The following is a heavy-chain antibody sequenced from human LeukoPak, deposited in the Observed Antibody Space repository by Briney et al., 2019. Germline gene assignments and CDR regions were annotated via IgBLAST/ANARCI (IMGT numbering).Heavy chain of an antibody. CDR2: ISSSGSTI. D-gene: IGHD3-3*01. Sequence: PGRSLRLSCAASGFTFSSYSMNWVRQAPGKGLEWVSSISSSGSTIYYADSVKGRFTISRDNAKNSLYLQMNSLRAEDTAVYYCARAGDLPRITIFGVVIFDWGQGTLVTVSS. CDR3: ARAGDLPRITIFGVVIFD. J-gene: IGHJ4*02. CDR1: GFTFSSYS. V-gene: IGHV3-21*04.